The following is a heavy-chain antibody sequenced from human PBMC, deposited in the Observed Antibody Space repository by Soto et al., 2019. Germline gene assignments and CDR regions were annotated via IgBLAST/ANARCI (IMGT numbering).Heavy chain of an antibody. D-gene: IGHD2-21*02. J-gene: IGHJ5*02. CDR2: ISGSGGST. V-gene: IGHV3-23*01. CDR1: GFTFSSYA. CDR3: AKTSPPYCGGDCYSLSGWFDP. Sequence: PGGSLRLSCAASGFTFSSYAMSWVRQAPGKGLEWVSAISGSGGSTYYADSVKGRFTISRDNSKNTLYLQMNSLRAEDTAVYYCAKTSPPYCGGDCYSLSGWFDPWGQGTLVTVSS.